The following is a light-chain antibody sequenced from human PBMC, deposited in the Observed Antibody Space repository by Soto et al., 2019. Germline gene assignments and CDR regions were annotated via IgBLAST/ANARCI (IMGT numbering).Light chain of an antibody. Sequence: EIVLTQSPGTLSLSPGERATLSCRASLSVSTNYLAWYQRKPGQAPRLLIYGASSRATDIPNRFSGSGSGTDFTLTITRLKAEDFAVYYCQQYGSSPPTFGQGTKVEIK. CDR1: LSVSTNY. V-gene: IGKV3-20*01. CDR2: GAS. J-gene: IGKJ1*01. CDR3: QQYGSSPPT.